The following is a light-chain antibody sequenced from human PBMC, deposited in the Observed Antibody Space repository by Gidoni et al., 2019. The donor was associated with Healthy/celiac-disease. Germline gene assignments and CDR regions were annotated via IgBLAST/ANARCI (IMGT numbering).Light chain of an antibody. CDR2: SND. CDR1: SSNIRGNI. J-gene: IGLJ3*02. CDR3: AAWDASLTGWV. Sequence: QPVLTQPPSTSGTPGQRVTISCSGSSSNIRGNIVNWYKQLPGTAPRLLMYSNDQRPSGVPDRFSGSKSGTSASLAISGLQSEDEADYYCAAWDASLTGWVFGGGTKLTVL. V-gene: IGLV1-44*01.